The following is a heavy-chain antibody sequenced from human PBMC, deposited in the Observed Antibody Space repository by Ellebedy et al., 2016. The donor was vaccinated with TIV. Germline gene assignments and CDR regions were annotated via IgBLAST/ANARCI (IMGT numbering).Heavy chain of an antibody. V-gene: IGHV1-69*13. Sequence: AASVKVSCKASGGPFGSYAINWVRQAPGQGLEWMGAIIPIFHTTNYAQKFQGRVTITADESTSTAYMDLSSLRSEDTAVYFCARAESVTTADWFDPWGQGTLVTVSA. CDR3: ARAESVTTADWFDP. J-gene: IGHJ5*02. D-gene: IGHD4-17*01. CDR1: GGPFGSYA. CDR2: IIPIFHTT.